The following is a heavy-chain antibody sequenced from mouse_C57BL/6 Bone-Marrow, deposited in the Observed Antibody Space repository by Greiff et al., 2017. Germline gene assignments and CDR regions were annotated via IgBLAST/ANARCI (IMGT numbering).Heavy chain of an antibody. J-gene: IGHJ3*01. CDR1: GYTFTSYW. CDR2: INPSSGYT. V-gene: IGHV1-7*01. D-gene: IGHD2-4*01. Sequence: QVQLQQSGAELAKPGASVKLSCKASGYTFTSYWMHWVNQRPGQGLEWIGYINPSSGYTKYNQKFKDKATLTADKSSSTAYMQLSSLTYEDSAVYYCARSPYYDYPWFAYWGQGTLVTVSA. CDR3: ARSPYYDYPWFAY.